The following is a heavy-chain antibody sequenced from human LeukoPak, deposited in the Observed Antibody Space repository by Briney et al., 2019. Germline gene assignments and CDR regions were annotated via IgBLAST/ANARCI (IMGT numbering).Heavy chain of an antibody. V-gene: IGHV3-23*01. CDR1: GFNFGNYA. CDR3: VKDPRDTYGTNWFVS. CDR2: ISGTGGAT. D-gene: IGHD2-21*01. J-gene: IGHJ5*01. Sequence: GGSLRLSCVASGFNFGNYAMSWVRQAPGKGLQWVSQISGTGGATWYAGFARDRFTISRDNSKKTLHLQMSGLRVEDTAMYYCVKDPRDTYGTNWFVSWGQGTLLIVSS.